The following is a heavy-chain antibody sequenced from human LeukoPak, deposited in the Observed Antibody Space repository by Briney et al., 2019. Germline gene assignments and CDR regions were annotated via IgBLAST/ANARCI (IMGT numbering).Heavy chain of an antibody. CDR2: IKGDGSEK. CDR1: GFTFSSYW. D-gene: IGHD3-22*01. CDR3: ARRSYYDSSGYYYGPFDY. V-gene: IGHV3-7*01. J-gene: IGHJ4*02. Sequence: PGGSLRLSCAASGFTFSSYWMTWVRQAPGKGLEWVANIKGDGSEKYYVDSVKGRFTISRDSAKNSLFLQMNSLRAEDTAVYYCARRSYYDSSGYYYGPFDYWGQGTLVTVSS.